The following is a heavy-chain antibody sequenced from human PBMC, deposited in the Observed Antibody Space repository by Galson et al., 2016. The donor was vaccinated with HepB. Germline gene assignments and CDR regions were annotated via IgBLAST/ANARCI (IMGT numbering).Heavy chain of an antibody. Sequence: PALVKPTQTLTLTCIVSGFSLSSARVGVSWIRQPPGKALEWLAQIFWNDEESYSTSLKSRLTISRDTSKNQVVLSMTNMDPVDTATYYCARINLNALSGRPDAFDVWGQGTVV. D-gene: IGHD1-26*01. CDR2: IFWNDEE. J-gene: IGHJ3*01. V-gene: IGHV2-26*02. CDR1: GFSLSSARVG. CDR3: ARINLNALSGRPDAFDV.